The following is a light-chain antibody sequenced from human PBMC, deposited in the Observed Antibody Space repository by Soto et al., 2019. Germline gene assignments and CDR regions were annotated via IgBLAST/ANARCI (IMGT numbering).Light chain of an antibody. V-gene: IGKV1-5*01. CDR3: QQYNSYWT. CDR1: QSISSW. J-gene: IGKJ1*01. CDR2: DAC. Sequence: DIQMTQSPSTLSASVGDRVTITCRASQSISSWLAWYQQKPGKAPKLLIYDACSVESGVPSRFSGRGSGTEFTLTSSSLQPDDFASYYCQQYNSYWTFGQGTKVDIK.